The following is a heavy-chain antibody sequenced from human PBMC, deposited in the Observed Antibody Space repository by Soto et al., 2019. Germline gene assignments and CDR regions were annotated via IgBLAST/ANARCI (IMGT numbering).Heavy chain of an antibody. V-gene: IGHV4-59*01. CDR2: IYYSGST. CDR1: GGSISTYY. CDR3: ASDRSSGWDQGYGMDV. J-gene: IGHJ6*02. D-gene: IGHD6-19*01. Sequence: SETLSLTCTVSGGSISTYYWSWIRQPPGKGPEWIGYIYYSGSTSYNPSLKSRVTISVDTSKNQFSLKLRSVTAADTAVYYCASDRSSGWDQGYGMDVWGQGTTVTVSS.